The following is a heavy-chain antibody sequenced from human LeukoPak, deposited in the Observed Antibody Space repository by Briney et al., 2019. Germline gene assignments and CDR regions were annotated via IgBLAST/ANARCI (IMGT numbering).Heavy chain of an antibody. J-gene: IGHJ3*02. CDR1: GGSLSGYY. D-gene: IGHD3-22*01. Sequence: SETLSLTCAVFGGSLSGYYWNWIRQPPGKGLEWIGSFYHSGSTYYNPSLKSRVTISVDTSKNQFSLKLSSVTAADTAVYYCARANYYDNSGYSRGAFDIWGQGTVVTVSS. CDR2: FYHSGST. CDR3: ARANYYDNSGYSRGAFDI. V-gene: IGHV4-34*01.